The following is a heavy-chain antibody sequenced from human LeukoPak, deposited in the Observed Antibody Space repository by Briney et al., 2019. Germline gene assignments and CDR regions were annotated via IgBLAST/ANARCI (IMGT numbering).Heavy chain of an antibody. CDR1: GYTFTDYY. Sequence: ASVKVSCKASGYTFTDYYIHWVRQAPGQGLEWMGWINPNSGGTTYAQKFQGRVTMTRDSSISTAYMELRRLRSDDTAVYYCAREGRAAADTNWFDPWGQGTLVTVSS. CDR2: INPNSGGT. D-gene: IGHD6-13*01. CDR3: AREGRAAADTNWFDP. V-gene: IGHV1-2*02. J-gene: IGHJ5*02.